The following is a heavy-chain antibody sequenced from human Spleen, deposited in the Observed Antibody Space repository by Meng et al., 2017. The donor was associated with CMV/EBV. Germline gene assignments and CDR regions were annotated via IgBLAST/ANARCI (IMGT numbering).Heavy chain of an antibody. CDR3: AGEQLRS. CDR1: GYTFTSYG. V-gene: IGHV1-18*01. J-gene: IGHJ4*02. CDR2: ISAYNGNT. D-gene: IGHD6-19*01. Sequence: ASVKVSCKASGYTFTSYGISWVRQAPGQGLEWMGWISAYNGNTNYAQKLQGRVTMTRNTSISTAYMELSSLRSEDTAVYYCAGEQLRSWGQGTLVTVSS.